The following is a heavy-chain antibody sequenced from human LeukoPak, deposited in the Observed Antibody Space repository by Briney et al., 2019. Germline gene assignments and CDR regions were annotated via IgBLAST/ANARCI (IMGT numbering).Heavy chain of an antibody. CDR2: ISSSGSTI. D-gene: IGHD5-12*01. CDR3: ARILRSGNSGYACDY. Sequence: PGGSLRLSCAASGFTFSSYEMNWVRQAPGKGLEWVSYISSSGSTIYYADSVKGRFTISRDNAKKSLYLQMNSLRAEETAVYFCARILRSGNSGYACDYWGQGALVTVSS. CDR1: GFTFSSYE. J-gene: IGHJ4*02. V-gene: IGHV3-48*03.